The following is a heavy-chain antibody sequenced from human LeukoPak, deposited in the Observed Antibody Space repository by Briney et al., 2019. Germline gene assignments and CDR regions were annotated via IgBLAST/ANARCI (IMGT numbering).Heavy chain of an antibody. CDR2: IIPILGIA. CDR3: ARDIGRYSGYDILYYYYGMDV. CDR1: GGTFSSYA. J-gene: IGHJ6*02. Sequence: SVKVSCKASGGTFSSYAISWVRQAPGQGLEWMGRIIPILGIANYAQKFQGRVTITADKSTSTAYIELSSLRSEDTAVYYCARDIGRYSGYDILYYYYGMDVWGQGTTVTVSS. D-gene: IGHD5-12*01. V-gene: IGHV1-69*04.